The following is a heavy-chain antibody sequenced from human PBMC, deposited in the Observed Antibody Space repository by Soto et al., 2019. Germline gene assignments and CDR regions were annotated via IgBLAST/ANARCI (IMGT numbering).Heavy chain of an antibody. D-gene: IGHD3-3*01. CDR1: RYTFTSYY. J-gene: IGHJ6*02. Sequence: ASVKVSGKALRYTFTSYYLHWVRQAPGQGLEWLGVINPNSGGTTYPQKFQGRVTMTRDTSTSTGYMELSSLRSEDTAMYYCARVLYNFWSGYGMDVWGQGTSVTVSS. CDR3: ARVLYNFWSGYGMDV. CDR2: INPNSGGT. V-gene: IGHV1-46*01.